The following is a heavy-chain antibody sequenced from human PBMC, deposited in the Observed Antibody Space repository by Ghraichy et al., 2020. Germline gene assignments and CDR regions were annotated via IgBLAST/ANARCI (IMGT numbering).Heavy chain of an antibody. CDR1: GFTFSSYA. Sequence: GGSLRLSCAASGFTFSSYAMNWVRQAPGKGLEWVSSISGSGVSTYYADSVKGRFTISRDTSKNMMYLEMNSLRAEDMAVYYCAKRAEYQRDWYFDLWGRGTLVTVSP. D-gene: IGHD2-2*01. CDR3: AKRAEYQRDWYFDL. CDR2: ISGSGVST. J-gene: IGHJ2*01. V-gene: IGHV3-23*01.